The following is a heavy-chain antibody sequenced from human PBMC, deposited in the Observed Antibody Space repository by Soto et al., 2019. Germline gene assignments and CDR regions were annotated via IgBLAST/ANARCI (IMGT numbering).Heavy chain of an antibody. D-gene: IGHD6-19*01. CDR2: ISGRGGST. V-gene: IGHV3-23*01. CDR3: ASRSSGWYFDY. CDR1: GFTFSSYA. Sequence: EVQLLESGGALVQPGGSLRLSCAASGFTFSSYAMTWVRQAPGKGLEWVSVISGRGGSTYYADSVKGRFTISGDNSKSTLYLQMNSLRAEDTAVYYCASRSSGWYFDYWGQGTLVTVSS. J-gene: IGHJ4*02.